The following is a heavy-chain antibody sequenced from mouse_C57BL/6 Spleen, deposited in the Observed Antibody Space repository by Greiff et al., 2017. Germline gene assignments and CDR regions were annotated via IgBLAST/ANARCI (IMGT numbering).Heavy chain of an antibody. CDR2: ISPGSGNT. Sequence: VMLVESGAELVRPGASVTLSCKASGYTFTDYYINWVKQRPGQGLEWIARISPGSGNTYYNEKFKGKATLTAEKSSSTAYMQLSSLTSEDSAVYFCARGSDGYDDGYAMDYWGQGTSVTVSS. CDR1: GYTFTDYY. V-gene: IGHV1-76*01. D-gene: IGHD2-2*01. J-gene: IGHJ4*01. CDR3: ARGSDGYDDGYAMDY.